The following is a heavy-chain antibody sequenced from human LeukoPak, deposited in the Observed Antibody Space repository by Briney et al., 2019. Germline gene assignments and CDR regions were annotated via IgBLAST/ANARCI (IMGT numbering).Heavy chain of an antibody. CDR3: ARGRITIFGVLIGDDLDI. D-gene: IGHD3-3*01. Sequence: SVKVSCKASGDTFSNIAINWVRQAPGQGLEWMGGVITMFSTPSYAQRFQGRVTITTDESTSTAYMEVSTLRSEDTAIYYCARGRITIFGVLIGDDLDIWGQGTMVTVSS. CDR1: GDTFSNIA. CDR2: VITMFSTP. J-gene: IGHJ3*02. V-gene: IGHV1-69*05.